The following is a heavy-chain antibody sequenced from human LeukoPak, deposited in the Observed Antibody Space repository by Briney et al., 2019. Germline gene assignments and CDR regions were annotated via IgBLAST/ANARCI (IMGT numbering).Heavy chain of an antibody. CDR1: GFTFSDYG. V-gene: IGHV3-30*18. CDR3: VKDMKIKAAGYYFDY. D-gene: IGHD6-13*01. J-gene: IGHJ4*02. CDR2: IANDGRDK. Sequence: PGGSLRLSCAASGFTFSDYGMHWVRQAPGKGLEWVAVIANDGRDKKYADSVRGRFTISRDNSKNTVYLQMNSLRAEDTAVFYCVKDMKIKAAGYYFDYRGQGTLVTVSS.